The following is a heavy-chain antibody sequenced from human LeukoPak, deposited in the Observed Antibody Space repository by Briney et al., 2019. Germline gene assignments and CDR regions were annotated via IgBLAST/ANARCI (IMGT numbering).Heavy chain of an antibody. CDR3: ARDSQYSSSSKIYYYMDV. D-gene: IGHD6-6*01. CDR1: GFTFGDYA. CDR2: ISYDGSNK. Sequence: PGGSLRLSCTASGFTFGDYAMHWVRQAPGKGLEWVAVISYDGSNKYYADSVKGRFTISRDNSKNTLYLQMNSLRAEDTAVYYCARDSQYSSSSKIYYYMDVWGKGTTVTVSS. V-gene: IGHV3-30*04. J-gene: IGHJ6*03.